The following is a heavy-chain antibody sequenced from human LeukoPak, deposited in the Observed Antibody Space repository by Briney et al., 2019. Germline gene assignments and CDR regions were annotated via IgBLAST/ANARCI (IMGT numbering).Heavy chain of an antibody. J-gene: IGHJ4*02. Sequence: ASVKVSCKASGYTFTGYYIHWVRQAPGQGLEWMGWINPKSGGTNYAQRLQGRVTLTRDTSINTSYMELSRLRPDDTAVYYCARVDPLNLGIPDFWGQGSLVTVSS. CDR3: ARVDPLNLGIPDF. V-gene: IGHV1-2*02. CDR2: INPKSGGT. D-gene: IGHD3-16*01. CDR1: GYTFTGYY.